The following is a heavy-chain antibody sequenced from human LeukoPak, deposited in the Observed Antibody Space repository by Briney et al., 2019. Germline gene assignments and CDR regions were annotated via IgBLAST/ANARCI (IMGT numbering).Heavy chain of an antibody. V-gene: IGHV3-21*01. CDR2: IDYDSSHI. J-gene: IGHJ4*02. D-gene: IGHD3-9*01. CDR3: ARDPLRYLRVGHYDY. CDR1: GFTFSNSA. Sequence: GGSLRLSCAASGFTFSNSAMNWVRQVPGKGLEWVSSIDYDSSHIYYAASVRGRFTISRDNARNSVYLKMNSLRVEDTAVYYCARDPLRYLRVGHYDYWGQGTLVAVSS.